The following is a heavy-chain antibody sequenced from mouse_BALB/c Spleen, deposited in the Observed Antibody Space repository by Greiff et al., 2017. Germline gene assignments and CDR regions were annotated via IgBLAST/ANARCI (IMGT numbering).Heavy chain of an antibody. CDR1: GFTFTDYY. CDR3: ARGYYGSSYFDY. CDR2: IRNKANGYTT. J-gene: IGHJ2*01. V-gene: IGHV7-3*02. Sequence: EVMLVESGGGLVQPGGSLRLSCATSGFTFTDYYMSWVRQPPGKALEWLGFIRNKANGYTTEYSASVKGRFTISRDNSQSILYLQMNTLRAEDSATYYCARGYYGSSYFDYWGQGTTLTVSS. D-gene: IGHD1-1*01.